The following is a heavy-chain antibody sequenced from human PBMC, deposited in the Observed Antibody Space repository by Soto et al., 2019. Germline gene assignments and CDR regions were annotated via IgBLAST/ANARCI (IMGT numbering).Heavy chain of an antibody. CDR1: GFTFSSYA. CDR3: AKVPNPLKGYFDWLHRSEDYYYYYYMDV. J-gene: IGHJ6*03. D-gene: IGHD3-9*01. Sequence: GGSLRLSCAASGFTFSSYAMSWVRQAPGKGLEWVSAISGSGGSTYYADSVKGRFTISRDNSKNTLYLQMNSLRAEDTAVYYCAKVPNPLKGYFDWLHRSEDYYYYYYMDVWGKGTTVTVSS. CDR2: ISGSGGST. V-gene: IGHV3-23*01.